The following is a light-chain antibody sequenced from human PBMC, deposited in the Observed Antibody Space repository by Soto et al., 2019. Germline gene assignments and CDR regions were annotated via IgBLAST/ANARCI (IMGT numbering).Light chain of an antibody. Sequence: QSALTQPASVSGSPGQSIAISCTGSGSDVGGYNYVSWYQQHPGKAPKLIIYGVSHRPSGVSTRFSASRSAYTASLTISGLQAEDEADYYCSAYTARSTLVFGGGTKVTVL. V-gene: IGLV2-14*01. CDR3: SAYTARSTLV. J-gene: IGLJ3*02. CDR2: GVS. CDR1: GSDVGGYNY.